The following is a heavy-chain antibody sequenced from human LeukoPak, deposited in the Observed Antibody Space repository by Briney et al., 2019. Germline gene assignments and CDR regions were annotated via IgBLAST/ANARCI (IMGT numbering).Heavy chain of an antibody. CDR3: ARARYVWGSYAQY. D-gene: IGHD3-16*01. V-gene: IGHV4-34*01. CDR1: GGSFSGYY. J-gene: IGHJ4*02. CDR2: INHSGST. Sequence: PSETLSLTCAVYGGSFSGYYWSWIRQPPGKGLEWIGEINHSGSTNYNPSPKSRVTISVDTSKNQFSLKLSSVTAADTAVYYCARARYVWGSYAQYWGQGTLVTVSS.